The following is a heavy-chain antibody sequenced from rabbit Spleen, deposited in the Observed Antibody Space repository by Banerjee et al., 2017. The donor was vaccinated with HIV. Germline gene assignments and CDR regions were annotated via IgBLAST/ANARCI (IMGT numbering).Heavy chain of an antibody. CDR1: GFSFSNKAV. D-gene: IGHD1-1*01. CDR2: IYPGSSSST. CDR3: ARDTSSSFSSYGMDL. V-gene: IGHV1S45*01. Sequence: QQQLVESGGGLVKPGASLTLTCKASGFSFSNKAVMCWVRQAPGKGLESIACIYPGSSSSTYYASWARGRFTISKTSSTTVTLQVTSLTAADTATYFCARDTSSSFSSYGMDLWGPGTLVTVS. J-gene: IGHJ6*01.